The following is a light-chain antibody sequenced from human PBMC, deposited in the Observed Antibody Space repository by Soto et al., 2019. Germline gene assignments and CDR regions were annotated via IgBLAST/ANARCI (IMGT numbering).Light chain of an antibody. J-gene: IGLJ1*01. CDR1: TGAGTSGHY. CDR2: DTS. CDR3: LPSYSGARRV. V-gene: IGLV7-46*01. Sequence: QAVLSQEPPLTVSPGGALTLPCDSSTGAGTSGHYSYWLQQKPRQAPRTLIDDTSNKHPWTPARFSGSLLGGKAALPPSSAQPEGESVYYCLPSYSGARRVFGTGTKVTVL.